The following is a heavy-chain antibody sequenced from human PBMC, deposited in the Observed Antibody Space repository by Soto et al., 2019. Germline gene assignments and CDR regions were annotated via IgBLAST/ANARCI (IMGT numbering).Heavy chain of an antibody. D-gene: IGHD3-16*01. CDR3: VRGGGEMANPPPYLY. V-gene: IGHV1-69*06. CDR2: VIPMFLKS. CDR1: GGTFDSYA. Sequence: QVQLVQSGAEVKKPGSSVKVSCKASGGTFDSYAISWVRQAPGQGLEWMGGVIPMFLKSNYAQKFQGRVTITADKSTNTVCMEMNSLKSEDTAVYYCVRGGGEMANPPPYLYWGQGTQVTVSS. J-gene: IGHJ4*02.